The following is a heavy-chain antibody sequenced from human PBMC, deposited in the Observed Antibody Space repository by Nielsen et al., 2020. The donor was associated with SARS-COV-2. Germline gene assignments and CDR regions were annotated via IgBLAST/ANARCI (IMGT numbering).Heavy chain of an antibody. V-gene: IGHV3-9*01. CDR2: ISWNSGSR. CDR1: GFSFDDYG. J-gene: IGHJ3*01. CDR3: ARDWSRAFDV. Sequence: SLKISCATSGFSFDDYGMHWVRQAPGKGLEWVSGISWNSGSRGHADSVRGRFTISRDNAKKSLYLQMNNLRTEDTAVYYCARDWSRAFDVWGQGTMVTVSS.